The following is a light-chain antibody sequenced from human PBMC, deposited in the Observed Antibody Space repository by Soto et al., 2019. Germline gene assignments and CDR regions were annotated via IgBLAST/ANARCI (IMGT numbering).Light chain of an antibody. V-gene: IGKV1-39*01. Sequence: DIQITQSPSSLSASVGDRVTISCRASQNIDKYLNWYQHKPGKAPTLLIYATSHLRSGVPTRFSGSGAGTFFTLTISSLQHEDLATYYCQQSYGNPVTFGRGTKVEL. CDR3: QQSYGNPVT. CDR2: ATS. J-gene: IGKJ1*01. CDR1: QNIDKY.